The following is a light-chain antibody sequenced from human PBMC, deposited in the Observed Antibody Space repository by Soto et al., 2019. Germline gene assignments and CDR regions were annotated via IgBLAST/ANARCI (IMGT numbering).Light chain of an antibody. J-gene: IGLJ1*01. CDR3: SSYAGTNKV. CDR1: SSDVGANNY. CDR2: EVT. Sequence: QSALTQPPSASGSPGQSVTISCTGTSSDVGANNYVSWYQQHPGKAPKLMIYEVTKRPSGVPDRFSGSKSGNTASLTVSGLQAEDEADYYCSSYAGTNKVFGTGIKLTVL. V-gene: IGLV2-8*01.